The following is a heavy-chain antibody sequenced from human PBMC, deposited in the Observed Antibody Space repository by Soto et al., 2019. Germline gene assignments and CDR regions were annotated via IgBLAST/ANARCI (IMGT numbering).Heavy chain of an antibody. CDR2: IIPIFGTA. CDR3: ARAAPEMATNPRAVYFQH. V-gene: IGHV1-69*12. CDR1: GGTFSSYA. Sequence: QVQLVQSGAEVKKPGSSVKVSCKASGGTFSSYAISWVRQAPGQGLEWMGGIIPIFGTANYAQKFQGRVTITADESTSTAYMELSSLRSEDTAVYYCARAAPEMATNPRAVYFQHWGQGTLVTVSS. D-gene: IGHD5-12*01. J-gene: IGHJ1*01.